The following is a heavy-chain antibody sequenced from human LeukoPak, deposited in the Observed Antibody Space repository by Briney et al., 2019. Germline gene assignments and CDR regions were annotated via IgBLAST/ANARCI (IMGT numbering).Heavy chain of an antibody. D-gene: IGHD5-12*01. J-gene: IGHJ4*02. CDR2: ISAYNGNT. CDR1: GYTFTSYG. CDR3: AARYSGYEIDY. V-gene: IGHV1-18*04. Sequence: ASVKVSCKASGYTFTSYGISWVRQAPGQGLEWMGWISAYNGNTNYAQKLQGRVTMTTDTSTSTAYMELSSLRSEDTAVYYCAARYSGYEIDYWGQGTLVTVSS.